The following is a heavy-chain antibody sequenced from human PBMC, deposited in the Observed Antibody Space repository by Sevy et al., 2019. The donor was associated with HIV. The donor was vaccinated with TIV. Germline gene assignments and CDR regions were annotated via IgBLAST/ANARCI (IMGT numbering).Heavy chain of an antibody. J-gene: IGHJ4*02. CDR2: IDPNSGGT. D-gene: IGHD3-3*01. CDR3: ARERSVTIIPHLDY. Sequence: ASVKVSCKASGYTFTGYYMHWVRQAPGQGLEWMGWIDPNSGGTNYAQKFQGRATMTRDTSISTAYMELSRLRSDDTAVYYCARERSVTIIPHLDYWGQGTLVTVSS. V-gene: IGHV1-2*02. CDR1: GYTFTGYY.